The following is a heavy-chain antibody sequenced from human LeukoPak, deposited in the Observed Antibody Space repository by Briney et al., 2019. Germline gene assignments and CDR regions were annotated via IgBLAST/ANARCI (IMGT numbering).Heavy chain of an antibody. CDR2: INHSGST. CDR3: AGRMAYYYDSSGYKDDY. J-gene: IGHJ4*02. CDR1: GGSFSGYY. V-gene: IGHV4-34*01. Sequence: PSETLSLTCAVYGGSFSGYYWSWIRQPPGRGLEWIGEINHSGSTNYNPSLKSRVTISVDTSKNQFSLKLSSVTAADTAVYYCAGRMAYYYDSSGYKDDYWGQGTLVTVSS. D-gene: IGHD3-22*01.